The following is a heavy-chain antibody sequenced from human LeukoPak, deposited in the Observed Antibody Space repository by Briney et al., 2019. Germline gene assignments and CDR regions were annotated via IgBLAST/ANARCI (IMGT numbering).Heavy chain of an antibody. V-gene: IGHV1-2*02. D-gene: IGHD3-3*01. Sequence: GAAVNVSCKASGYTFTGYYMHWVRQAPGQGLDWMGWINPNSGGTNYAQKFQGRVTMTRDTSISTAYMEPSRPRSDDTAVYYCARSTGTAIFGVVIIGWFDPWGQGTLVTVSS. J-gene: IGHJ5*02. CDR2: INPNSGGT. CDR3: ARSTGTAIFGVVIIGWFDP. CDR1: GYTFTGYY.